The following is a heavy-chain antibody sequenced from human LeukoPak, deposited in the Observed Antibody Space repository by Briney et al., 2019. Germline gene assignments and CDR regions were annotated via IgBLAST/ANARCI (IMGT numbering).Heavy chain of an antibody. CDR1: GFTFGDYA. D-gene: IGHD6-13*01. CDR2: IRSKAYGGTT. V-gene: IGHV3-49*05. J-gene: IGHJ5*02. CDR3: TRGEDSSSWDPPNWFDP. Sequence: KSGRSLRLSCTASGFTFGDYAVSWFRQAPGKGLEWVGFIRSKAYGGTTEYAASVKGRFTISRDDSKSIAYLQMNSLKTEDTAVYYCTRGEDSSSWDPPNWFDPWGQGTLVTVSS.